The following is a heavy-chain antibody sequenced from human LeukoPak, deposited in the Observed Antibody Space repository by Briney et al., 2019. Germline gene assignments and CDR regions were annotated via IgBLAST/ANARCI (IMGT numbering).Heavy chain of an antibody. CDR3: AKDQGGYCSSTSCLHSDYYFDY. D-gene: IGHD2-2*01. V-gene: IGHV3-33*06. CDR1: GFTFSSYG. J-gene: IGHJ4*02. CDR2: IGDDGSNN. Sequence: AGGSLRLSCAAAGFTFSSYGMRWVRQAPGKGLEWVAVIGDDGSNNYYADSVKGRFTISRDNSKNTLYLQMNSLRAEDTAVYYCAKDQGGYCSSTSCLHSDYYFDYWGQGTLVTVSS.